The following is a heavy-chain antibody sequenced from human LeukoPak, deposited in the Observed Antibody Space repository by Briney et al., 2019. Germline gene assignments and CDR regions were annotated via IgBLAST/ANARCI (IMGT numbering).Heavy chain of an antibody. CDR3: ASRSSGWYFEN. V-gene: IGHV4-38-2*02. CDR2: IYHSGST. Sequence: SETLSLTCTVSGYSISSGYYWGWIRQPPGKGLEWIGSIYHSGSTYYNPSLKGRVTISVDKSKNQFSLKLSSVTAADTAVYYCASRSSGWYFENWGQGTLVTVSS. CDR1: GYSISSGYY. D-gene: IGHD6-19*01. J-gene: IGHJ4*02.